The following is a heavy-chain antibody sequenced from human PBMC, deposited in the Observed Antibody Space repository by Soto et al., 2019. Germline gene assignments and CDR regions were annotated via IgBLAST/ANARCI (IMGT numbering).Heavy chain of an antibody. V-gene: IGHV3-23*01. CDR1: GFTFRSYA. J-gene: IGHJ4*02. CDR2: ISGSGGST. CDR3: AKDIAGSGWYYFDY. Sequence: EVQLLESGGGLVQPGGSLRLSCAASGFTFRSYAMSWVRQAPRKGLEWVAAISGSGGSTYYADSVKGRFTISRDTSKNTLYLQMNSLRAEDTAVYYCAKDIAGSGWYYFDYWGQGTLVTVSS. D-gene: IGHD6-19*01.